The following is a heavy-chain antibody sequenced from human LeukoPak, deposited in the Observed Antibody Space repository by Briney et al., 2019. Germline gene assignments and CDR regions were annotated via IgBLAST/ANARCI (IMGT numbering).Heavy chain of an antibody. D-gene: IGHD4-17*01. V-gene: IGHV1-18*01. CDR1: GYIFTSYG. CDR3: ARSTVTTSPIDS. CDR2: ISTYNGDT. J-gene: IGHJ4*02. Sequence: ASVTVSCKASGYIFTSYGITWVRQAPGQGLEWMGWISTYNGDTNYAQKLQGRVTMTTDTSTTTAYMELRSLTSDDTAVYYCARSTVTTSPIDSWGQGTLVTVSS.